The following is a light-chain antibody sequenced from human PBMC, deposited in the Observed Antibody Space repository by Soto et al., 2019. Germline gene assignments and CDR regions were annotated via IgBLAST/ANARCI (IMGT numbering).Light chain of an antibody. CDR1: QSISSSY. J-gene: IGKJ3*01. V-gene: IGKV3-20*01. CDR2: GAS. CDR3: QQYNSSPPEFT. Sequence: EIVLTQSPGTLSVSPGERVTLSCRASQSISSSYLAWYQQRPGQAPRLLIFGASYRATGIPDRFSGSGSWTDFTLTISRLEPEDFAVYYCQQYNSSPPEFTFGPGTKVDSK.